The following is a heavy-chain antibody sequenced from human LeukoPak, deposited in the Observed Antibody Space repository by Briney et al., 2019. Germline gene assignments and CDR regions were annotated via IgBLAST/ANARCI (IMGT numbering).Heavy chain of an antibody. Sequence: TLSLTCSVSGGSMKTPSHYWDWIRQPPGKALEWIALIYWDDDKRYRPSLKSRLTISKDTSTNQVVLTMTNVDPVDTGTYYCAHIALGAVYYYFDQWGQGALVTVSS. CDR2: IYWDDDK. D-gene: IGHD3-3*01. CDR3: AHIALGAVYYYFDQ. J-gene: IGHJ4*02. CDR1: GGSMKTPSHY. V-gene: IGHV2-5*02.